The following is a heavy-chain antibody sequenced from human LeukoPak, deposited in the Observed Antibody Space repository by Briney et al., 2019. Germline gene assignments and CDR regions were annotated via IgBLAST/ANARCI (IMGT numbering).Heavy chain of an antibody. CDR1: GFTFDDYA. D-gene: IGHD5-18*01. CDR3: ARGAGFSYGFLFDY. CDR2: ISWNSGSI. J-gene: IGHJ4*02. Sequence: GGSLRLSCAASGFTFDDYAMHWVRQAPGKGLEWVSGISWNSGSIGYADSVKGRFTISRDNAKNSLYLQMNSLSAEDTAVYYCARGAGFSYGFLFDYWGQGTLVTVSS. V-gene: IGHV3-9*01.